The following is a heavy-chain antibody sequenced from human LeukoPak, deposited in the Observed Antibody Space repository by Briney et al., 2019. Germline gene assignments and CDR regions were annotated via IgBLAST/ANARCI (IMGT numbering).Heavy chain of an antibody. V-gene: IGHV3-30*04. Sequence: GGSLRLSCAASGFTFSSNAMHWVRQAPGKGLEWVAATSYDERNKYYGDSVRGRFTISRDNSKNTLYLQMNSLRVEDTALYYCARGWDNNDSSGYSAWGQGTLVTVSS. CDR3: ARGWDNNDSSGYSA. CDR1: GFTFSSNA. CDR2: TSYDERNK. J-gene: IGHJ4*02. D-gene: IGHD3-22*01.